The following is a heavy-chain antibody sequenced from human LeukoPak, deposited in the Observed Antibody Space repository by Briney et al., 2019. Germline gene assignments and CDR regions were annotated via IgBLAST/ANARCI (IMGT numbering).Heavy chain of an antibody. CDR1: GFTFSYYA. J-gene: IGHJ3*02. Sequence: GGSLRFSCAASGFTFSYYAMHWVRQAPGKGLEYVSAISSDGGSTYYANSVKGRFTISRDNSKNMLYLQMGSLRAEDMAVYYCARWVSTSYDAFDIWGQGTMVTVSS. V-gene: IGHV3-64*01. D-gene: IGHD6-6*01. CDR3: ARWVSTSYDAFDI. CDR2: ISSDGGST.